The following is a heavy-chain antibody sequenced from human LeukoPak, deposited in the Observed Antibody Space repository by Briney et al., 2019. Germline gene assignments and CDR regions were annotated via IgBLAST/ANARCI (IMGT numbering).Heavy chain of an antibody. V-gene: IGHV4-4*07. J-gene: IGHJ4*02. Sequence: SETLSLICTVSGGSISSYYWSWIRQPAGKGLEWIGRIYTSGSTNYNPSLKSRVTMSVDTSKNQFSLKLSSVTAADTAVYYCARGLCSSGWYVFDYWGQGTLVTVSS. CDR1: GGSISSYY. D-gene: IGHD6-19*01. CDR2: IYTSGST. CDR3: ARGLCSSGWYVFDY.